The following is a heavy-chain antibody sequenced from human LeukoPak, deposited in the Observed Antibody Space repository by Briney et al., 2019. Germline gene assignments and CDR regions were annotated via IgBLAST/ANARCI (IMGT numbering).Heavy chain of an antibody. D-gene: IGHD3-22*01. Sequence: ASVKVSCKASGGTFSSYAISWVRQAPGQGLEWMGRIIPILGIANYAQKFQGRVTITADKSTSTAYMELSSLRSEDTAVYYCARDTDYYYDSSGYYPLFDYWGQGTLVTVSS. CDR1: GGTFSSYA. CDR2: IIPILGIA. V-gene: IGHV1-69*04. J-gene: IGHJ4*02. CDR3: ARDTDYYYDSSGYYPLFDY.